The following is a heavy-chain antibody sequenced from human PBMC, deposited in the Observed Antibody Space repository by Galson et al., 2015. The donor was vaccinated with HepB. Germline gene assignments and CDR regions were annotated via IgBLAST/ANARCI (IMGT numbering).Heavy chain of an antibody. V-gene: IGHV1-2*04. J-gene: IGHJ5*02. Sequence: SVKVSCKASGYTFTGYYMHWVRQAPGQGLEWMGWINPNSGGTNYAQKFQGWVTMTRDKSISTAYMELSRLRTDDTAVYYCARGPHRQDIVVVPAAMGWFDPWGQGTLVTVSS. D-gene: IGHD2-2*01. CDR1: GYTFTGYY. CDR2: INPNSGGT. CDR3: ARGPHRQDIVVVPAAMGWFDP.